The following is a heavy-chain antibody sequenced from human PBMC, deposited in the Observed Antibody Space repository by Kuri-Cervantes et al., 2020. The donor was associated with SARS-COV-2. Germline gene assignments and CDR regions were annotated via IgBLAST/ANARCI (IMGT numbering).Heavy chain of an antibody. V-gene: IGHV3-53*01. CDR1: GFTVSSNY. D-gene: IGHD6-19*01. CDR2: IYSGGST. J-gene: IGHJ4*02. CDR3: AKFTRIAVASYYFDY. Sequence: GESLKISCAASGFTVSSNYMSWVRQAPGKGLEWVSVIYSGGSTYYADSVKGRFTISRHNSKNTLYLQRNSLRAEDTAVYYCAKFTRIAVASYYFDYWGQGTLVTVSS.